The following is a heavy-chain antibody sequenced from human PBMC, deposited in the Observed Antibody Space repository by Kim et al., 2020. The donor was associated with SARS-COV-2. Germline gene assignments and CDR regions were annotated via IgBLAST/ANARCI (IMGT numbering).Heavy chain of an antibody. CDR2: INPSGGST. J-gene: IGHJ4*02. D-gene: IGHD6-19*01. Sequence: ASVKVSCKASGYTFTSYYMHWVRQAPGQGLEWMGIINPSGGSTSYAQKCQGRVTMTRDTSTSTVYMELSSLRSEDTAGYYCARGSLPGIAVAGTPDFDYWGQGTLVTVSS. V-gene: IGHV1-46*01. CDR1: GYTFTSYY. CDR3: ARGSLPGIAVAGTPDFDY.